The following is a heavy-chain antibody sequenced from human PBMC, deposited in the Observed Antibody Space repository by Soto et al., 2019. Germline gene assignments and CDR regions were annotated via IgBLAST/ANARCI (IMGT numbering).Heavy chain of an antibody. Sequence: QVQLQESGPGLVKPSGTLSLTCAGSGCSINRNSWWRSVRQPPGKGLEWIGEIHDSGSTNHNPSLETRVTLSIDTSNVQGSLKLTSVTAADTATYYCTKNGCWSLDFWGRGALGIVSS. CDR2: IHDSGST. CDR3: TKNGCWSLDF. J-gene: IGHJ4*02. CDR1: GCSINRNSW. D-gene: IGHD2-8*01. V-gene: IGHV4-4*02.